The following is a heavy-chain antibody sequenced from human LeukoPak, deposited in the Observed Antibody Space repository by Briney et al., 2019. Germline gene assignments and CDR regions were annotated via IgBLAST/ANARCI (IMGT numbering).Heavy chain of an antibody. D-gene: IGHD5-18*01. CDR2: IYYSGST. CDR1: GGSISSYY. Sequence: SETLSLTCTVSGGSISSYYWSWIRQPPGKGLEWIGYIYYSGSTNYNPSLKSRVTISVDTSKNQFSLKLSSVTAADTAVYYCARGEYGYGYAYYYYMDVWGKGTTVTISS. V-gene: IGHV4-59*08. J-gene: IGHJ6*03. CDR3: ARGEYGYGYAYYYYMDV.